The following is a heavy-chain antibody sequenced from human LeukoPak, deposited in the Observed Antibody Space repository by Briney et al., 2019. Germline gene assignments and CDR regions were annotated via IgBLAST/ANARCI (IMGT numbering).Heavy chain of an antibody. Sequence: PSETLSLTCTVSGGSISSSSYYWGWIRQPQGKGLEGIGSIYYSGSTYYNPSLKSRVTISVDTSKNQFSLKLSSVTAADTAVYYCARHPLGAVSDYYDSSDYYLPYYFDYWGQGSLVTVSS. CDR1: GGSISSSSYY. CDR3: ARHPLGAVSDYYDSSDYYLPYYFDY. CDR2: IYYSGST. V-gene: IGHV4-39*01. D-gene: IGHD3-22*01. J-gene: IGHJ4*02.